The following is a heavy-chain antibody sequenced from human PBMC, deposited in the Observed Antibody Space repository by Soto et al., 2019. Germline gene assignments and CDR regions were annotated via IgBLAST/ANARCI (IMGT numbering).Heavy chain of an antibody. CDR3: ANSIKGIFSYAFDI. D-gene: IGHD3-3*01. V-gene: IGHV3-30*18. CDR2: ISYDGSNK. CDR1: GFTFSSYG. J-gene: IGHJ3*02. Sequence: QVQLVESGGGVVQPGRSLRLSCAASGFTFSSYGMHWVRQAPGKGLEWVAVISYDGSNKYYADSVKGRFTISRDNSKNTLYLQMNSLRAEDTAVYYCANSIKGIFSYAFDIWGQGTMVTVSS.